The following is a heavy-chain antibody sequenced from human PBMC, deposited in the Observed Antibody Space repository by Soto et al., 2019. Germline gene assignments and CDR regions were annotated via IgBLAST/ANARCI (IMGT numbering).Heavy chain of an antibody. J-gene: IGHJ4*02. D-gene: IGHD2-15*01. CDR1: GFTFSRYW. CDR3: ARDPVCSGGSCYDY. Sequence: EVQLVESGGGLVQPGGSLRLSCAASGFTFSRYWMTWVRQAPGKGLEWVANIKQDGSDTYYVDSVKGRFTISRDNAENSLYLQMNSLRAEDTAVYYCARDPVCSGGSCYDYWGQGTLVTVTS. CDR2: IKQDGSDT. V-gene: IGHV3-7*01.